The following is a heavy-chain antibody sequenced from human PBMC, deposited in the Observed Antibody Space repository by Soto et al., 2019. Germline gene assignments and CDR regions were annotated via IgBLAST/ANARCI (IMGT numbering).Heavy chain of an antibody. Sequence: QVQLVPSGPEVRKPGASVKVSCKASGYIFSRYGISWVRQAPGQGLEWMAWISGYNGNTKFGERVQGRVNVTTDTYTSKAYMELRSLRSDDTAVYYCAREAAAERNYYGLDVWGQGTTVIVSS. CDR1: GYIFSRYG. D-gene: IGHD6-13*01. V-gene: IGHV1-18*04. J-gene: IGHJ6*02. CDR3: AREAAAERNYYGLDV. CDR2: ISGYNGNT.